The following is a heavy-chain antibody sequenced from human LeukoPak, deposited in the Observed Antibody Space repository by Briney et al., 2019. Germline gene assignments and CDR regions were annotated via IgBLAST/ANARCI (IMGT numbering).Heavy chain of an antibody. J-gene: IGHJ4*02. CDR2: ISTTGDRI. CDR3: ARDTKDY. Sequence: GGSLRLSCAASGFTFSSYEMNWVRQAPGKGLEWISYISTTGDRIQYADSVKGRFSISRDNAKNSLYLQMNSLRVEDTAVYYYARDTKDYWGQGTLVTVSS. D-gene: IGHD2-8*01. V-gene: IGHV3-48*03. CDR1: GFTFSSYE.